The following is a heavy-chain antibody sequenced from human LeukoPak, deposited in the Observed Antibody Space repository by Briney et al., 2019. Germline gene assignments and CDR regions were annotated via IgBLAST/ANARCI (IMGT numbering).Heavy chain of an antibody. V-gene: IGHV3-23*01. CDR2: ISGSGGST. CDR1: GLTFSSYA. D-gene: IGHD2-15*01. Sequence: GGSLRLSCAASGLTFSSYAMSWVRQAPGKGLEWVSAISGSGGSTYYADSVKGRFTISRDNSKNTLYLQMNSLRAEDTAIYYCAKEMEAYCSGGSCYGSDKLFPADYWGQGSLVTVSS. J-gene: IGHJ4*02. CDR3: AKEMEAYCSGGSCYGSDKLFPADY.